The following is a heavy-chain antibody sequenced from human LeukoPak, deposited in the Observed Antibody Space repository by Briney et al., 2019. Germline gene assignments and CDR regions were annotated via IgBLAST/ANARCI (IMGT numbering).Heavy chain of an antibody. J-gene: IGHJ4*02. V-gene: IGHV3-15*01. D-gene: IGHD1-14*01. Sequence: GGSLRLFCAASGFTFSNAWMSWVRQAPGKGLEWVGRIKSKTDGGTTDYAAPVKGRFTISRDDSKNTLYLQMNSLKTEDTAVYYCTTDFGVPDSPVGYWGQGTLVTVSS. CDR1: GFTFSNAW. CDR3: TTDFGVPDSPVGY. CDR2: IKSKTDGGTT.